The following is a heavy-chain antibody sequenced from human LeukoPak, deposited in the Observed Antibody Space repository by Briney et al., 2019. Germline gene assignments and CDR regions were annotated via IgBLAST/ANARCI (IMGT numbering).Heavy chain of an antibody. D-gene: IGHD1-26*01. CDR1: GFTFSNCA. CDR2: ISYDGSNK. CDR3: ASRTPGGSLDN. V-gene: IGHV3-30-3*01. J-gene: IGHJ4*02. Sequence: GTSLRLSCAASGFTFSNCAMHWVRQAPGKGLEWVAVISYDGSNKYYADSVKGRFTISRDNSKDTLYLQMNSLRAEDTAVYYCASRTPGGSLDNRGQGTLVTVSS.